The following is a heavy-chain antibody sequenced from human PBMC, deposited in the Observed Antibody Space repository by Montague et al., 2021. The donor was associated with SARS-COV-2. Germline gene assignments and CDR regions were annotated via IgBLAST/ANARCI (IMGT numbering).Heavy chain of an antibody. CDR2: TYYRSKWYN. J-gene: IGHJ6*02. V-gene: IGHV6-1*01. D-gene: IGHD6-13*01. CDR3: ASGRMVPYSSSWTTLYYYYGMDV. CDR1: GDSVSRNSAA. Sequence: CAISGDSVSRNSAAWNWIRQSPSRGLEWLGRTYYRSKWYNDYAVSVKXRITINPDTSKNQFSLQLNSVTPEDTAVYYCASGRMVPYSSSWTTLYYYYGMDVWGQGTTVTVSS.